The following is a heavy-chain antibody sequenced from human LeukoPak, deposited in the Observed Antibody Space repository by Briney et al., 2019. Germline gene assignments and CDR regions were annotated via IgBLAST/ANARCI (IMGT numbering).Heavy chain of an antibody. Sequence: SPSETLSLTCTVSGGSISSSSYYWGWIRQPPGQGLEWIGNLYYSGSTYYNPSLKSRVTISVDTSKNQFSLRLNSVTAADTAVYYCAGLPRVASRPAWFDPWGQGTLVTVSS. CDR3: AGLPRVASRPAWFDP. J-gene: IGHJ5*02. V-gene: IGHV4-39*01. CDR2: LYYSGST. D-gene: IGHD6-6*01. CDR1: GGSISSSSYY.